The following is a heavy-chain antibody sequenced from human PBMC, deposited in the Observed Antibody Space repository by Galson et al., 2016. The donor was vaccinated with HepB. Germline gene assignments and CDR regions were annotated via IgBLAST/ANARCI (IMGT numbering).Heavy chain of an antibody. CDR3: VRGRDLWNAFDI. CDR2: INLDGSRT. CDR1: GFTFRNYW. Sequence: SLRLSCAASGFTFRNYWMRWARQAPGEGLVWVSRINLDGSRTNYADSVKGRFTISRDNAKSALYLQMNSPTADDTALYYCVRGRDLWNAFDIWGQGTMVTVSS. D-gene: IGHD2/OR15-2a*01. V-gene: IGHV3-74*01. J-gene: IGHJ3*02.